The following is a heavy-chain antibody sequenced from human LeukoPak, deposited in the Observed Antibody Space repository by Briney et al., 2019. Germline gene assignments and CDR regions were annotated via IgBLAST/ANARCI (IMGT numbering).Heavy chain of an antibody. Sequence: GGSLRLSCAASGFTFSSYGMSWVRQAPGKGLEWVSAISGSGGSTYYADSVKGRFTISRDNSKNTLYLQMNSLRAEDTAVYYCAKEGRIVGATKGFDYWGQGTLVTVSS. CDR3: AKEGRIVGATKGFDY. CDR2: ISGSGGST. V-gene: IGHV3-23*01. D-gene: IGHD1-26*01. J-gene: IGHJ4*02. CDR1: GFTFSSYG.